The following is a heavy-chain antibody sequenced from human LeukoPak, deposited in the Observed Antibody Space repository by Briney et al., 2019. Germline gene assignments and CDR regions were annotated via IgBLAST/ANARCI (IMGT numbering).Heavy chain of an antibody. D-gene: IGHD3-22*01. CDR3: ARRGGRITMIVVVTAAFDI. CDR1: PDSTTSNF. CDR2: INHSGST. Sequence: SETLSLTCTVSPDSTTSNFWSWVRQPPGKGLEWIGEINHSGSTNYNPSLKSRVTISVDTSKNQFSLKLSSVTAADTAVYYCARRGGRITMIVVVTAAFDIWGQGTMVTVSS. V-gene: IGHV4-34*01. J-gene: IGHJ3*02.